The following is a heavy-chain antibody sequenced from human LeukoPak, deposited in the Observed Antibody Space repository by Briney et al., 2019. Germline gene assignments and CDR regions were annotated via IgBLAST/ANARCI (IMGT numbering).Heavy chain of an antibody. CDR1: GGSISSSSYY. CDR2: IYYSGST. Sequence: PSETLSLICTVSGGSISSSSYYWGWIRQPPGKGLEWIGSIYYSGSTYYNPSLKSRVTISVDRSKNQFSLKLSSVTAADTAVYYCATYSGSYLSSAVDYWGQGTLVTVSS. CDR3: ATYSGSYLSSAVDY. J-gene: IGHJ4*02. V-gene: IGHV4-39*07. D-gene: IGHD1-26*01.